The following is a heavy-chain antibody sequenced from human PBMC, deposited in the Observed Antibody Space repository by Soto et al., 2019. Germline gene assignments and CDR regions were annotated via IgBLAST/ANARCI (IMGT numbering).Heavy chain of an antibody. D-gene: IGHD4-17*01. V-gene: IGHV3-30*18. CDR2: ISYDGSNK. J-gene: IGHJ4*02. CDR1: GFTFSSYG. CDR3: AKGYGDYLDY. Sequence: QVQLVESGGGVVQPGRSLRLSCAASGFTFSSYGMHWVRQASGKGLEWVAVISYDGSNKYYADSVKGRFTISRDNSKNTLYLQMNSLRAEDTAVYYCAKGYGDYLDYWGQGTLVTVSS.